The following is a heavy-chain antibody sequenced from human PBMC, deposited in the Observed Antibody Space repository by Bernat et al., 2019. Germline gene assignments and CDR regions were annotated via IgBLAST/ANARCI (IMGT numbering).Heavy chain of an antibody. J-gene: IGHJ1*01. CDR3: ARNRVDLIYD. V-gene: IGHV4-4*02. Sequence: QVQLQESGPGLVKPSETLSLTCAVSGGSIGNSNWWSWVRQPPGKGLQWIGELYRDGSTNHNPSLKSRVTISVDTSKNQFSLRLSSVTAADTAVYYCARNRVDLIYDWGQGALVTVSS. CDR1: GGSIGNSNW. D-gene: IGHD5/OR15-5a*01. CDR2: LYRDGST.